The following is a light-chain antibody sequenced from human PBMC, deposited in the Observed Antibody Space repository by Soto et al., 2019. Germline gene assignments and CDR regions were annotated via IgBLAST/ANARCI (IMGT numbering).Light chain of an antibody. CDR3: CSYAGSTTFNV. CDR2: EVS. V-gene: IGLV2-23*02. CDR1: SSDVGNYNL. Sequence: QSALTQPASVSGSPGQSITISCTGTSSDVGNYNLVSWYQQHPGKAPKLMIYEVSKRPSGVSNRFSGSKSGNTASLTISELQAEDEADYYCCSYAGSTTFNVFGTGTKLTVL. J-gene: IGLJ1*01.